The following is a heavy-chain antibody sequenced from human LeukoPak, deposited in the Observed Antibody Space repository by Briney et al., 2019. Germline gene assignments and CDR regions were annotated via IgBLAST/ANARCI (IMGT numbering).Heavy chain of an antibody. V-gene: IGHV4-34*01. D-gene: IGHD3-22*01. CDR3: ARLAMIVVRPRWFDP. Sequence: SETLSLTCAVYGGSFSGYYWSWIRQPPGKGLEWIGEINHSGSTNYNPSLKRRGTISVDTYKNQFSLKLSSVTAADTAVYYWARLAMIVVRPRWFDPWGQGTLVTVSS. CDR2: INHSGST. J-gene: IGHJ5*02. CDR1: GGSFSGYY.